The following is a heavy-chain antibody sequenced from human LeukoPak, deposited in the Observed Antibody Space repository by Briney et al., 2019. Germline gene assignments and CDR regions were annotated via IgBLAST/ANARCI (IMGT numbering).Heavy chain of an antibody. V-gene: IGHV4-34*01. CDR2: INHSGST. Sequence: SETLSPTCAVYGGSFSGYYWSWIRQPPGKGLEWIGEINHSGSTNYNPSLKSRVTISVDTSKNQFSLKVRSVTAADTAVYYCARGRIPIAVAVPFDSWGQGILVTVSS. CDR1: GGSFSGYY. J-gene: IGHJ4*02. D-gene: IGHD6-19*01. CDR3: ARGRIPIAVAVPFDS.